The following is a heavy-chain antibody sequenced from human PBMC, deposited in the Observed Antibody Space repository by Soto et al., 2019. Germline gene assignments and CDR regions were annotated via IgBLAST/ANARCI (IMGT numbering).Heavy chain of an antibody. V-gene: IGHV3-48*02. Sequence: EVRLMESGGGLVQPGGSLRLSCAASGFRLSTYNMDWVRQAPGKGPEWIAHISTTSFTIYYADSVKGRFTISRDNDRNSLYLEMNSLRDEDTAVYYCARDRCYDGTCYSASDSWGQGTLVTVSS. D-gene: IGHD2-15*01. J-gene: IGHJ5*01. CDR1: GFRLSTYN. CDR3: ARDRCYDGTCYSASDS. CDR2: ISTTSFTI.